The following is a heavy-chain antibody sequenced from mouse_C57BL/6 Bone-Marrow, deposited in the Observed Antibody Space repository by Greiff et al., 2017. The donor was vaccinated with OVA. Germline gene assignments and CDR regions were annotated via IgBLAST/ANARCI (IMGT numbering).Heavy chain of an antibody. J-gene: IGHJ1*03. CDR2: ISSGGSYT. Sequence: EVMLVESGGDLVKPGGSLKLSCAASGFTFSSYGMSWVRQTPDKRLEWVATISSGGSYTYYPDSVKGRFTISRDNAKNTLYLQMSSLKSEDTAMYYCARHRRGYPWYFDVWGTGTTVTVSS. CDR3: ARHRRGYPWYFDV. V-gene: IGHV5-6*02. CDR1: GFTFSSYG. D-gene: IGHD2-14*01.